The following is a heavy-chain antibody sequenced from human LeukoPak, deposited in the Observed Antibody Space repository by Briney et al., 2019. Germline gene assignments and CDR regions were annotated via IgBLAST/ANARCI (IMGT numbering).Heavy chain of an antibody. CDR1: GGSIRGYY. Sequence: PSETLSLTCTVSGGSIRGYYWSWIRQPPGKGLEWIGSICHSGSTYYNPSLKSRVTISIDTSKNQFSLRLNSVTAADTAVYCCARETGTAGWFDPWGQGTLVTVSS. V-gene: IGHV4-38-2*02. J-gene: IGHJ5*02. CDR2: ICHSGST. CDR3: ARETGTAGWFDP. D-gene: IGHD1-7*01.